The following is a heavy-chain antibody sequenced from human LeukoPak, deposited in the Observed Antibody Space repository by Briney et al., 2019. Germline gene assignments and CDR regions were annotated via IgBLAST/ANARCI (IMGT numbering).Heavy chain of an antibody. V-gene: IGHV3-23*01. CDR1: GFTFSSYA. CDR3: TRDGRVAYEMDV. J-gene: IGHJ6*02. D-gene: IGHD2-15*01. CDR2: ISASGAST. Sequence: GSLRLSCAASGFTFSSYAMSWVRQAPGKGLEWVSAISASGASTYYADSVKGRFTISRDNAKNSLYLQMNSLRAEDTAVYYCTRDGRVAYEMDVWGQGTTVTVSS.